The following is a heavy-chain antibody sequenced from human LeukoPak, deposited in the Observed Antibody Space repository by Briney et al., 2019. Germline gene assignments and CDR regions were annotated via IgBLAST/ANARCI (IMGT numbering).Heavy chain of an antibody. CDR1: GGTFSSYA. D-gene: IGHD4-17*01. V-gene: IGHV1-69-2*01. CDR3: ATAYGLHYFDY. Sequence: ASVKVSCKASGGTFSSYAISWVRQAPGKGLEWMGLVDPEDGETIYAEKFQGRVTITADTSTDTAYMELSSLRSEDTAVYYCATAYGLHYFDYWGQGTLVTVSS. J-gene: IGHJ4*02. CDR2: VDPEDGET.